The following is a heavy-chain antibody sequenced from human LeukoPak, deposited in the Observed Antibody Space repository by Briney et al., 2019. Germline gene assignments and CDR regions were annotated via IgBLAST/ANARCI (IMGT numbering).Heavy chain of an antibody. CDR2: IKQDGSEK. CDR1: GFTFSSHW. D-gene: IGHD1-26*01. V-gene: IGHV3-7*01. CDR3: AKDRGSYSLYYGMDV. Sequence: PGGSLRLSCAASGFTFSSHWMSWVRQAPGKGPEWVANIKQDGSEKYYVDSVKGRFTISRDTAKNSLYLQMNSLRAEDTAVYYCAKDRGSYSLYYGMDVWGQGTTVTVSS. J-gene: IGHJ6*02.